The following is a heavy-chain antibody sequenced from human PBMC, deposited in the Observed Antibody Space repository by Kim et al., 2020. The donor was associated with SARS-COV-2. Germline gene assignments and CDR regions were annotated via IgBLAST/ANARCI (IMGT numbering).Heavy chain of an antibody. CDR1: GFTFGDYA. CDR3: TREVHDSLAPDAFDI. D-gene: IGHD3-9*01. V-gene: IGHV3-49*03. J-gene: IGHJ3*02. Sequence: GGSLRLSCTASGFTFGDYAMSWFRQAPGKGLEWVGFIRSKAFGGTTEYAASVKGRVTISRDDSKSIAYLQMNSLKTEDTAVYYCTREVHDSLAPDAFDIWGQGTMVTVSS. CDR2: IRSKAFGGTT.